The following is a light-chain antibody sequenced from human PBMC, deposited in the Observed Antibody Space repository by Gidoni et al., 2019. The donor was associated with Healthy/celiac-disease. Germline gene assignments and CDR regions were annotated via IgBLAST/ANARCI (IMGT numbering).Light chain of an antibody. V-gene: IGKV3-20*01. Sequence: RASQSVSSSYLAWYQQKPGQAPRLLIYGASSRATGIPDRFSGSGSGTDFTLTISRLEPEDFAVYYCQQYGSSPLTFGGGTKVEIK. J-gene: IGKJ4*01. CDR3: QQYGSSPLT. CDR1: QSVSSSY. CDR2: GAS.